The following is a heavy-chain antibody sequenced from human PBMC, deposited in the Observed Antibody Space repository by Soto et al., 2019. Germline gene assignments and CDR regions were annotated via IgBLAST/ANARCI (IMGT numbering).Heavy chain of an antibody. J-gene: IGHJ5*02. CDR2: IIPIFGTA. CDR3: ARVVVAAAGTAINNWFDP. Sequence: QVQLVQSGAEVKKPGSSVKVSCKASGGTFSSYAISWVRQAPGQGLEWMGGIIPIFGTANYAQKFQGRVTITADESTSTAYMELSSLRSEDTAVYYCARVVVAAAGTAINNWFDPWGQSTLVTVSS. V-gene: IGHV1-69*01. CDR1: GGTFSSYA. D-gene: IGHD6-13*01.